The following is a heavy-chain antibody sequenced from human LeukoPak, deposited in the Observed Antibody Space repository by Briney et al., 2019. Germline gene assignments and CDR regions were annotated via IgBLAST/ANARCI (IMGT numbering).Heavy chain of an antibody. D-gene: IGHD6-19*01. V-gene: IGHV4-59*08. CDR3: ARRAVPENYFDY. CDR1: GGSISSHY. J-gene: IGHJ4*02. CDR2: IYYSGST. Sequence: SETLSLTCTVSGGSISSHYWSWIRQPPGKGLEWIGYIYYSGSTTYNPSLKSRVTISVDTSKNQFSLNLYSVTAADAAVYYCARRAVPENYFDYWGQGTLVTVSS.